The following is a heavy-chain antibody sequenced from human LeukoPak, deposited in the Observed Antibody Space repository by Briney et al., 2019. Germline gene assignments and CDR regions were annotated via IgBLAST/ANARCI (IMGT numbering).Heavy chain of an antibody. CDR1: GFTFSSYA. CDR3: AKAGPNYYDSSGYSYFDY. J-gene: IGHJ4*02. Sequence: PGGSLRLSCAASGFTFSSYAMSWVRQAPGKGLEWVSAISGSGGSTYYADPVKGRLTISRDNSKNTLYLQMNSLRAEDTAVYYCAKAGPNYYDSSGYSYFDYWGQGTLVTVSS. V-gene: IGHV3-23*01. CDR2: ISGSGGST. D-gene: IGHD3-22*01.